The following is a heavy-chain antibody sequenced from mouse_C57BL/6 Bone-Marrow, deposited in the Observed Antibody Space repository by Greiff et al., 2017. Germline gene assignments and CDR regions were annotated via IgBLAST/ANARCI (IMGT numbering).Heavy chain of an antibody. CDR3: ARADIYYGLWYFDV. V-gene: IGHV14-3*01. CDR1: GFTIKNTY. CDR2: FDPANGNT. J-gene: IGHJ1*03. D-gene: IGHD2-1*01. Sequence: VQLQQSVAELVRPGASVKLSCTASGFTIKNTYMHWVKQRPEQGLEWIGRFDPANGNTKYAPKFQGKATITADTSSNTAYLQLSSLTSEDTAISYCARADIYYGLWYFDVWGTGTTVTVSS.